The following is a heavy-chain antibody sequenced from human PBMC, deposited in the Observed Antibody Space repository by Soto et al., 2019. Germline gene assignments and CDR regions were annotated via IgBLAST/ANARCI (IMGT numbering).Heavy chain of an antibody. CDR1: GFTLSSYA. CDR3: AKDGAGPDLYYYYGMDV. D-gene: IGHD3-16*01. V-gene: IGHV3-23*01. Sequence: GGSLRLSCAASGFTLSSYAMSWVRQARGTGLEWVSAISGSGGSTYYADSVKGRFTISRDNSKNTLYLQMNSLRAEDTAVYYCAKDGAGPDLYYYYGMDVWGQGTTVTVSS. CDR2: ISGSGGST. J-gene: IGHJ6*02.